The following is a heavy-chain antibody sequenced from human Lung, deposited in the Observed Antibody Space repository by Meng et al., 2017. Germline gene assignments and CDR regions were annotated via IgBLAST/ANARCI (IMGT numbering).Heavy chain of an antibody. Sequence: GESLKISCAASGFSFSSYAMSWVRHAPGKGLEWVSALSGGGFTTYYADSVKGRFAISRHNSRNTLYLQMSILRPEDTALYYCAKYSYGLGDYLDYWGQGALVTVSS. J-gene: IGHJ4*02. CDR1: GFSFSSYA. CDR2: LSGGGFTT. CDR3: AKYSYGLGDYLDY. D-gene: IGHD3-10*01. V-gene: IGHV3-23*01.